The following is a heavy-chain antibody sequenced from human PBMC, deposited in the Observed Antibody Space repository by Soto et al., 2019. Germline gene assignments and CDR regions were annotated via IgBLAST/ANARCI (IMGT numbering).Heavy chain of an antibody. CDR2: IIPIFGTA. Sequence: QVQLGQSGAEVKKPGSSVKVSCKASGGTFSSYAISWVRQAPGQGLEWMGGIIPIFGTANYAQKFQGRVTITADESTRTAYMELSSLRSEDTAVYYCARDADGDYHYTDSYYYYGMDVWGQGTTVTVSS. D-gene: IGHD4-17*01. J-gene: IGHJ6*02. CDR3: ARDADGDYHYTDSYYYYGMDV. V-gene: IGHV1-69*01. CDR1: GGTFSSYA.